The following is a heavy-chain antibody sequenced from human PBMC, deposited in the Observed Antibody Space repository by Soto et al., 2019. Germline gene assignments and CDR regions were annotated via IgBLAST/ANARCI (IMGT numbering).Heavy chain of an antibody. CDR1: GGSFSGYY. Sequence: SETLSLTCAVYGGSFSGYYWSWIRQPPGKGLEWIGEINHSGSTNYNPSLKSRVTISVDTSKNQFSLKLSSVTAADTAVYYCARSPYSGKMNWFDPWGQGTLVTVSS. CDR3: ARSPYSGKMNWFDP. J-gene: IGHJ5*02. D-gene: IGHD6-13*01. CDR2: INHSGST. V-gene: IGHV4-34*01.